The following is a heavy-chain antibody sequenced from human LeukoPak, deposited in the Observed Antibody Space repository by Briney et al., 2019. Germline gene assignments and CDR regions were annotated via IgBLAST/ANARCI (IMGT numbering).Heavy chain of an antibody. CDR1: GYRFSNYW. CDR2: MYPGDSDT. CDR3: ARDYGSGSGNWFDA. J-gene: IGHJ5*02. V-gene: IGHV5-51*01. Sequence: GESLKISCQGSGYRFSNYWIGWVRQMPGKGLEWMGTMYPGDSDTRYSPSFQGQVTMSVDKSITTAYLEWSGLKASDTAMYYCARDYGSGSGNWFDAWGPGTLVTVSS. D-gene: IGHD3-10*01.